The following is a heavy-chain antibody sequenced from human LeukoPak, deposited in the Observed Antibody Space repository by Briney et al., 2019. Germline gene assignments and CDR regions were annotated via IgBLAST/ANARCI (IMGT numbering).Heavy chain of an antibody. CDR2: IIPIFGTA. D-gene: IGHD3-22*01. V-gene: IGHV1-69*01. CDR1: GGXXSSYX. CDR3: ASSVGGYYDFDY. J-gene: IGHJ4*02. Sequence: XSXKAXGGXXSSYXISWVRQAPGQGLEWMGGIIPIFGTANYAQKFQGRVTITADESTSTAYMELSSLRSEDTAVYYCASSVGGYYDFDYWGQGTLVTVSS.